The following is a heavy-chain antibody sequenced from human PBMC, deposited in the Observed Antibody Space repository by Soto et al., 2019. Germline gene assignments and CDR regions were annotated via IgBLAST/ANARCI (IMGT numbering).Heavy chain of an antibody. V-gene: IGHV5-51*01. CDR3: ARRAFLPEGYSPNYFDY. D-gene: IGHD3-22*01. Sequence: PGESLKISCEGSGYTFTRHAIGWVRQMPGKGLEWMGIIYPGESDPRYSPSFQGQVTISADKSINTAYLQWCSLKASDTAIYYCARRAFLPEGYSPNYFDYWGQGTLVTVSS. CDR2: IYPGESDP. CDR1: GYTFTRHA. J-gene: IGHJ4*02.